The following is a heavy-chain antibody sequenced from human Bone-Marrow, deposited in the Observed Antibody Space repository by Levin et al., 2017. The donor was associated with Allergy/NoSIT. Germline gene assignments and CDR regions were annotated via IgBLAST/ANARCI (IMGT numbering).Heavy chain of an antibody. CDR2: ISGRGDST. D-gene: IGHD3-16*02. V-gene: IGHV3-23*01. Sequence: GGSLRLSCTASGFTFSNHAMSWVRQAPGQGLEWVSAISGRGDSTYYADSVKGRLTISRDNSKNTLYLQMNSLRADDTAVYYCAKRDLGGTSVGEVAFLVDYWGQGTLVTVSS. CDR3: AKRDLGGTSVGEVAFLVDY. CDR1: GFTFSNHA. J-gene: IGHJ4*02.